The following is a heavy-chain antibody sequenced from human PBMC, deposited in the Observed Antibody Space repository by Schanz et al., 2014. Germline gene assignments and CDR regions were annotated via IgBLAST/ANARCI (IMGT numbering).Heavy chain of an antibody. D-gene: IGHD3-10*01. V-gene: IGHV1-69*04. Sequence: QVQLVQSGAEVKKPGASVKVSCKASGYTFTSYGISWVRQAPGQGLEWMGRIIPITGITNYAQKFQGRVTFTADKSTSTAFLEVNSLRSEDTAVHYCARGRGFYDYWGQGTLVTVSS. CDR3: ARGRGFYDY. CDR2: IIPITGIT. J-gene: IGHJ4*02. CDR1: GYTFTSYG.